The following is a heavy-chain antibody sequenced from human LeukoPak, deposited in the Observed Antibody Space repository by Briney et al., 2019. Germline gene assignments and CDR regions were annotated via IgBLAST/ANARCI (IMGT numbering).Heavy chain of an antibody. CDR3: ARGRDGYNRDAFDI. V-gene: IGHV1-46*01. CDR1: GYTFTMYY. Sequence: ASVKVSSKASGYTFTMYYMHWVRQAPGQGPEWIAAINPSADSTSYTQKFQGRVSMTRDTSTSTVYMDLSSLRSEDTAVYYCARGRDGYNRDAFDIWGQGTVVTVSS. J-gene: IGHJ3*02. CDR2: INPSADST. D-gene: IGHD5-24*01.